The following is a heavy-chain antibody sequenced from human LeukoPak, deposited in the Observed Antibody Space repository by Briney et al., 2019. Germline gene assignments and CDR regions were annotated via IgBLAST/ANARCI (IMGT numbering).Heavy chain of an antibody. CDR1: GGSFSGYY. V-gene: IGHV4-34*01. CDR2: INHSGST. D-gene: IGHD3-10*01. Sequence: SETLSLTCAVYGGSFSGYYWSWIRQPPGKGLEWIGEINHSGSTNYNPSLKSRVTISVDTSKNQFSLKLSSVTAADMAVYYCARAWFGELSHFDYWGQGTLVTVSS. CDR3: ARAWFGELSHFDY. J-gene: IGHJ4*02.